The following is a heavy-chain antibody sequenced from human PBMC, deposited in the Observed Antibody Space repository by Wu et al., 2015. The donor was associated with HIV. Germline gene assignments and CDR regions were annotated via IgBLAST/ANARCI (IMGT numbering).Heavy chain of an antibody. V-gene: IGHV1-18*01. CDR1: SYTFKNYG. D-gene: IGHD3-10*01. CDR2: ISAYNGHT. Sequence: QAKLVQSGAEVKKPGASVKVSCKASSYTFKNYGIHWVRQAPGRGLEWMGRISAYNGHTNSARKFQDRVTMTTDTSTKTAYMELRSLTSDDTAVYYCAISADFSGVSDYYYMGVWGKGLRSPSP. CDR3: AISADFSGVSDYYYMGV. J-gene: IGHJ6*03.